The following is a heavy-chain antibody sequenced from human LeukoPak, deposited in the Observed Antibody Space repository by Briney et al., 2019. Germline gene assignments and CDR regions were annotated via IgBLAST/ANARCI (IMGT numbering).Heavy chain of an antibody. CDR1: EYSISSGYY. Sequence: PSETLSLTCTVSEYSISSGYYWGWIRQPPGKGLEWIGTIHHSGSTTYNPSLKSRVTMSLDTSKNQFSLKLTSVTAADTAVYYCARQGQITMIGGVNWGQGTLITVSS. CDR3: ARQGQITMIGGVN. J-gene: IGHJ4*02. V-gene: IGHV4-38-2*02. D-gene: IGHD3-22*01. CDR2: IHHSGST.